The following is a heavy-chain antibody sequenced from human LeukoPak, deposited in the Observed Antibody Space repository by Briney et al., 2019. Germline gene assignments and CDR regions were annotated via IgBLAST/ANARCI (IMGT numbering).Heavy chain of an antibody. CDR1: GYTFTNYD. J-gene: IGHJ5*02. CDR3: ARPRCSSTDCHPPEWFDP. Sequence: ASVKVSCKTSGYTFTNYDINWVRQATGQGLEWMGWMNPNSGNTGYAQKFQGRVTMTRNTSISTAYMELSSLRSEDTAVYYCARPRCSSTDCHPPEWFDPWGQGTLATVSS. D-gene: IGHD2-2*01. CDR2: MNPNSGNT. V-gene: IGHV1-8*01.